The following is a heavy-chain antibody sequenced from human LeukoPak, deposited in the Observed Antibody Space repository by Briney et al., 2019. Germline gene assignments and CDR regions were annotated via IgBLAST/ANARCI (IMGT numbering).Heavy chain of an antibody. J-gene: IGHJ6*03. CDR3: ASLQADIVVVPAANYYYYYMDV. D-gene: IGHD2-2*01. CDR2: IYYSGST. V-gene: IGHV4-39*01. CDR1: GGSISSSSYY. Sequence: SETLSLTCTVSGGSISSSSYYWGWIRQPPGKGLEWIGSIYYSGSTYYNPSLKSRVTISVDTSKNQFSLKLSSVTAADTAVYYCASLQADIVVVPAANYYYYYMDVWGKGTTATISS.